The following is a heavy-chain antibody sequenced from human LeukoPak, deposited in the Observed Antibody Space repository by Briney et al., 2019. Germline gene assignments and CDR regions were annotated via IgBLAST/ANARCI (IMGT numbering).Heavy chain of an antibody. CDR2: IDPSGDST. CDR3: ARSMIRGATYYFGS. V-gene: IGHV1-46*01. D-gene: IGHD3-10*01. Sequence: GASVKVSCKASGYIFTSYYMHWVRQAPGQGLEWMGVIDPSGDSTSYAQKFQGRVTMTRDTSTSTVYMELSSLRSEDTAVYYCARSMIRGATYYFGSWGQGTLVTVSS. CDR1: GYIFTSYY. J-gene: IGHJ4*02.